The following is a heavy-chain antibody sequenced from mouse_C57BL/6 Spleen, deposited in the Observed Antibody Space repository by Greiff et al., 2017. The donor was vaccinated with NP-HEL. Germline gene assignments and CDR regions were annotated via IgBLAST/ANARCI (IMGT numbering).Heavy chain of an antibody. CDR3: AREGPYYGTRVSYFDY. CDR1: GYTFTDYY. D-gene: IGHD1-1*01. J-gene: IGHJ2*01. Sequence: EVQLQQSGPELVKPGASVKISCKASGYTFTDYYMNWVKQSHGKSLEWIGDINPNNGGTSYNQKFKGKATLTVDKSSSTAYMELRSLTSEDSAVYYCAREGPYYGTRVSYFDYWGQGTTLTVSS. V-gene: IGHV1-26*01. CDR2: INPNNGGT.